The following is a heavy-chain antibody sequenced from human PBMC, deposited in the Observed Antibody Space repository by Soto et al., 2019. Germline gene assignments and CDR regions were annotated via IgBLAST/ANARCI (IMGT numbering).Heavy chain of an antibody. D-gene: IGHD1-26*01. Sequence: GESLKISCKTSGYSFTSYSIGWVRQMPGKGMEWMGNIYPYDSDTRYSPSFQGQVTISADTSITTAYLQWSGLRASDTAMYFCARHLVGSTRGNFDYWGQGTLVTVSS. V-gene: IGHV5-51*01. J-gene: IGHJ4*01. CDR3: ARHLVGSTRGNFDY. CDR2: IYPYDSDT. CDR1: GYSFTSYS.